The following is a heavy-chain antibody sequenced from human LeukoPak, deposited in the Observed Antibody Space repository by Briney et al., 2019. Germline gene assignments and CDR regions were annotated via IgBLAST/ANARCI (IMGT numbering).Heavy chain of an antibody. Sequence: SETLSLTCTVSGYSISSGYYWGWIRQPPGKGLEWIGSIYHSGSTYYNPSLKSRVTISVDTSKNQFSLKLSSVTAADTAVYYCARAVPRWGRLSYYFDYWGQGTLVTVSS. CDR2: IYHSGST. D-gene: IGHD2-21*02. J-gene: IGHJ4*02. V-gene: IGHV4-38-2*02. CDR1: GYSISSGYY. CDR3: ARAVPRWGRLSYYFDY.